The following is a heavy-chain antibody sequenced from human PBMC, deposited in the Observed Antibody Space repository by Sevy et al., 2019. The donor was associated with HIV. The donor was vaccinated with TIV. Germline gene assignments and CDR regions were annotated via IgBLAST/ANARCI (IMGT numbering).Heavy chain of an antibody. D-gene: IGHD2-21*01. CDR3: VKEGGGEGGDH. J-gene: IGHJ4*02. CDR2: IQYDGSSK. CDR1: GFSFSSYG. V-gene: IGHV3-30*02. Sequence: GESLKISCAASGFSFSSYGMHWVRQAPGKGLEWMSYIQYDGSSKDYGVSVKGRFTISRDNSKNTLYLQMNSLRVEDTAVFYCVKEGGGEGGDHWGQGTLVTVSS.